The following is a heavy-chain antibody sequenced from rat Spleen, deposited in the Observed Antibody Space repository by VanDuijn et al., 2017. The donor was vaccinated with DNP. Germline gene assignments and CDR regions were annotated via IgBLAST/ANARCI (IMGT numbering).Heavy chain of an antibody. Sequence: EVQLVESGGGLVQPGRSLKLSCAASGFTFSDYYMAWVRQAPKKGLEWVATITNDGYNTYYRDSVKGRFTISRDNVKSTLYLQMDSLRSEDTATYYCARGGDGYDYWGQGVMVTVSS. CDR2: ITNDGYNT. CDR1: GFTFSDYY. V-gene: IGHV5-7*01. CDR3: ARGGDGYDY. D-gene: IGHD1-12*03. J-gene: IGHJ2*01.